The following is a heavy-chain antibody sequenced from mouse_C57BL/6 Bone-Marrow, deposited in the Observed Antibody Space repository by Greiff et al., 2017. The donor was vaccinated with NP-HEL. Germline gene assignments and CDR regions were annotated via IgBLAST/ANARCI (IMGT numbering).Heavy chain of an antibody. V-gene: IGHV1-19*01. J-gene: IGHJ4*01. CDR2: IHPYNGGT. Sequence: VQLQQSGPVLVKPGASVKMSCKASGYTFTDYYMNWVKQSHGKSLEWIGVIHPYNGGTSYNQKFKGKATLTVDKSSSTAYMKLNSLTSEDSAVDYSARDEMEDWGKGASVTVAS. CDR1: GYTFTDYY. D-gene: IGHD2-3*01. CDR3: ARDEMED.